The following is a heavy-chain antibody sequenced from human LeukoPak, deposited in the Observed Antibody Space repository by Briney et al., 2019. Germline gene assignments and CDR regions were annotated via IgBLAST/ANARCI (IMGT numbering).Heavy chain of an antibody. D-gene: IGHD1-1*01. V-gene: IGHV3-48*03. Sequence: GGSLRLSCAASGFSFSSYEMNWVRQAPGKGLEWVSYIRSSSSSIYYADSVKGRLTISRDNAKNSLYLQMNSLRVEDTAVYYCARDHNYAFDNWGQGTLVTVSS. CDR2: IRSSSSSI. J-gene: IGHJ4*02. CDR3: ARDHNYAFDN. CDR1: GFSFSSYE.